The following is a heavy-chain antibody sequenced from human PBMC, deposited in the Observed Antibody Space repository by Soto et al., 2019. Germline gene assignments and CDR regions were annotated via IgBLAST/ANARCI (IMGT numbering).Heavy chain of an antibody. Sequence: GWSLRLSCAASGFTFSSYAMSWVRQAPGKGLEWVSAISGSGGSTYYADSVKGRFTISRDNSKNTLYLQMNSLRAEDTAVYYCAKPSVPRPRKTVTFDFWGQGTMVTVSS. CDR3: AKPSVPRPRKTVTFDF. J-gene: IGHJ5*01. V-gene: IGHV3-23*01. CDR2: ISGSGGST. D-gene: IGHD4-17*01. CDR1: GFTFSSYA.